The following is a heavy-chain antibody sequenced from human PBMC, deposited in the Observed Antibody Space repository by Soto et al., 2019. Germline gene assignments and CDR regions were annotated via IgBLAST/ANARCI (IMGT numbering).Heavy chain of an antibody. CDR2: ISNSFSDGNT. Sequence: EVQLLESGGGLVQPGGSVRLSCAASGFTFSNYAMDWVRQAPGKGLEWVSAISNSFSDGNTHYADSVKGRFTISRDNDKNTVFLEMNSLRAEDTALYYCAKVFSPEGGNYFDHWGQGTLVTVSS. CDR1: GFTFSNYA. J-gene: IGHJ4*02. CDR3: AKVFSPEGGNYFDH. V-gene: IGHV3-23*01.